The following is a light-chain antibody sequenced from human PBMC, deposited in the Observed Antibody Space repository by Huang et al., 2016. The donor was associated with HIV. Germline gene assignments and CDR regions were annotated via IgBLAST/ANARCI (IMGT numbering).Light chain of an antibody. CDR3: QHYNNWPPRYT. CDR2: GAS. J-gene: IGKJ2*01. Sequence: EIVMTQSPGTLSVSPGERVTLSCRASQSVSSNLAWSQQNPDQAPRPLIYGASPRAHGVHARVSGSGSGTEFNPPISSLQSEDFAGYYCQHYNNWPPRYTFGQGTKLEIK. CDR1: QSVSSN. V-gene: IGKV3-15*01.